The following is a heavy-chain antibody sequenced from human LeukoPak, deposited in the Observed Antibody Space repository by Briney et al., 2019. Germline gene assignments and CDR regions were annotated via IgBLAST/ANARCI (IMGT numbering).Heavy chain of an antibody. J-gene: IGHJ6*03. V-gene: IGHV4-39*01. CDR2: ISYSGTT. CDR3: ASGVGATRYYYYYMDV. Sequence: SETLSLTCTVSSASITSSPYFWGWIRQSPGKGLEWNGSISYSGTTYYNPSLKSRVTISVDTSKNQFSLKLSSVTAADTAVYYCASGVGATRYYYYYMDVWGKGTTVTVSS. D-gene: IGHD1-26*01. CDR1: SASITSSPYF.